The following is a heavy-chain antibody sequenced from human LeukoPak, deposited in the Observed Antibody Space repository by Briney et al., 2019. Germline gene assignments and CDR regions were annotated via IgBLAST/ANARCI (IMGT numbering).Heavy chain of an antibody. V-gene: IGHV2-5*01. Sequence: SGPTLVNSTQTLTLTCTFSGFSLSTSGVGVGWIRQPPGKALEWLAVIYWNNDKRYSPSLRSRLTITKDTSKNQVVLTMTNMDPVDTATYYCAHTTLGYFCSSTSCHSYFDYWGHGTLVTVSS. CDR2: IYWNNDK. CDR3: AHTTLGYFCSSTSCHSYFDY. J-gene: IGHJ4*01. D-gene: IGHD2-2*02. CDR1: GFSLSTSGVG.